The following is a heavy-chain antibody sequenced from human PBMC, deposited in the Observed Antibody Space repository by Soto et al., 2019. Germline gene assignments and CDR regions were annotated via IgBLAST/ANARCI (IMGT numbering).Heavy chain of an antibody. V-gene: IGHV3-30-3*01. CDR1: GFTFSSYA. J-gene: IGHJ6*02. Sequence: PGGSLRLSCAASGFTFSSYAMHWVRQAPGKGLEWVAVISYDGSNKYYADSVKGRFTISRDNSKNTLYLQMNSLRAEDTAVYYCARVRLTGHYGMDVWGQGTTVTVYS. D-gene: IGHD1-20*01. CDR3: ARVRLTGHYGMDV. CDR2: ISYDGSNK.